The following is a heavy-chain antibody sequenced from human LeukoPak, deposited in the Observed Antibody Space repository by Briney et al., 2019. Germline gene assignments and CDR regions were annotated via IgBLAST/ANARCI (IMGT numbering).Heavy chain of an antibody. V-gene: IGHV4-34*01. CDR2: INHSGST. CDR3: ARAHTAMATDY. J-gene: IGHJ4*02. Sequence: SEILSLTCAVYGGSFSGYYWSWIRQPPGKGLEWIGEINHSGSTNYNPSLKSRVTISVDTSKNQFSLKLSSVTAADTAVYYCARAHTAMATDYWGQGTLVTVSS. CDR1: GGSFSGYY. D-gene: IGHD5-18*01.